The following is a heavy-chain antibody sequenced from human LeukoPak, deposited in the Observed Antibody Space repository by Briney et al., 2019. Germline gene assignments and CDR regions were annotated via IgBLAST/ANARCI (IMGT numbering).Heavy chain of an antibody. CDR1: GGSVSSYY. CDR2: IYYSGST. Sequence: PSETLSLTCTVSGGSVSSYYWSWIRQPPGKGPEWIGYIYYSGSTNYNPSLKSRVTISIDTSKNQFSLKLSTVTAADTAVYYCARAPYGARFDYWGQGTLVTVSS. CDR3: ARAPYGARFDY. J-gene: IGHJ4*02. V-gene: IGHV4-59*02. D-gene: IGHD3-10*01.